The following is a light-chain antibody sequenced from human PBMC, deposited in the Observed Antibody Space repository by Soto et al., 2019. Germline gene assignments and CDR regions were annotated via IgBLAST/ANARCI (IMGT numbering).Light chain of an antibody. Sequence: HSPLTQPASVSGSPGQSITITCTGTSIDVGGYNYVSWYQQHPGKAPKLMIYEVSNRPSGVSNRFSGSKSGNTASLTISGLQAEDEADYYCSSYTSSRTYVFGTGTKVTVL. V-gene: IGLV2-14*01. CDR2: EVS. CDR3: SSYTSSRTYV. J-gene: IGLJ1*01. CDR1: SIDVGGYNY.